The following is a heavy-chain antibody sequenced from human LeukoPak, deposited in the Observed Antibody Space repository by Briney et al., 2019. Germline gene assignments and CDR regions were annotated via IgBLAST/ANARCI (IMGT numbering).Heavy chain of an antibody. V-gene: IGHV3-66*01. CDR3: ARDKPPGEMSTGRGAFDI. D-gene: IGHD5-24*01. CDR1: EFTVSSNY. CDR2: IYSDGYT. Sequence: GGSLRLPCAASEFTVSSNYMSWVRQAPGKGLEWVSVIYSDGYTYYADSVKGRFTISRDNPKNMLYLQMSSLRAEDTAVYYCARDKPPGEMSTGRGAFDIWGQGTMVTVSS. J-gene: IGHJ3*02.